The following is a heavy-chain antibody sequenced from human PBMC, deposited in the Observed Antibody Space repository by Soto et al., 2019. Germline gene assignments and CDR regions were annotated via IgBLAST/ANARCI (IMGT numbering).Heavy chain of an antibody. V-gene: IGHV3-33*01. Sequence: QVQLVESGGGVVQPGRSLRLSCAASGFTFSSYGMHWVRQAPGKGLEWVAVIWYDGSNKYYADSVKGRFTISRDNSKNTLYLQMNSLRAEDTAVYDCARDSSGWDFDYWGQGTLVTVSS. D-gene: IGHD6-19*01. CDR2: IWYDGSNK. J-gene: IGHJ4*02. CDR3: ARDSSGWDFDY. CDR1: GFTFSSYG.